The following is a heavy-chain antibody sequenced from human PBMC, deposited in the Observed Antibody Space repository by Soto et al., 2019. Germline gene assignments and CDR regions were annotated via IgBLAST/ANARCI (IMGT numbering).Heavy chain of an antibody. V-gene: IGHV1-18*01. J-gene: IGHJ6*03. Sequence: QVQMEQSGAEVRRPGASVNVSCKASGYSFISHGISWVRQAPGQGLEWMGWINPYNGNTNYAQKFQDRVTLTTDKTTTTAYMELRRLRADDTDLYYCARSPRISRAGDVWGKGAAVVVSS. CDR2: INPYNGNT. CDR3: ARSPRISRAGDV. CDR1: GYSFISHG.